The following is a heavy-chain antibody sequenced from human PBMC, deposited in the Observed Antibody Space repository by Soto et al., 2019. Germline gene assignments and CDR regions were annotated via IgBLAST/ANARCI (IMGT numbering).Heavy chain of an antibody. CDR3: ANPPGLLCDY. V-gene: IGHV3-23*01. D-gene: IGHD3-3*01. J-gene: IGHJ4*02. CDR1: GFTFSSYA. CDR2: ISGSGGST. Sequence: EVQLLESGGGLVQPGGSLILSCAASGFTFSSYAMSWVRQAPGKGLEWVSAISGSGGSTYYADPVKGRFTISRDNSKNTLYLQITSLRAEDTAVYYCANPPGLLCDYWGQGTLVTVSS.